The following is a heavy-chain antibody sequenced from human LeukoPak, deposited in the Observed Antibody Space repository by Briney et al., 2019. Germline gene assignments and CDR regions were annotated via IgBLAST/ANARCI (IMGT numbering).Heavy chain of an antibody. CDR3: ARGLVGATMLFGY. CDR2: IYHSGST. J-gene: IGHJ4*02. Sequence: SETLSLTCAVSGGSISSGGYSWSCIRQPPGKGLECIGYIYHSGSTYYNPSLKSRVTISVDRSKNQFSLKLSSVTAADTAVYYCARGLVGATMLFGYWGQGTLVTVSS. D-gene: IGHD1-26*01. CDR1: GGSISSGGYS. V-gene: IGHV4-30-2*01.